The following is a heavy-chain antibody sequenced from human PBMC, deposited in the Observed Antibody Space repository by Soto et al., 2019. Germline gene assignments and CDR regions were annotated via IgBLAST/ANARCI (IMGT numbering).Heavy chain of an antibody. CDR1: GFTFSSYA. Sequence: GGSLRLSCAASGFTFSSYAMSWVRQAPGKGLEWVSAISGSGGSTYYADSVKGRFTISRDNSKNTLYLQMNSLRAEDTAVYYCAKSVSNYYYYGMDVWGKGTTVTVSA. D-gene: IGHD4-4*01. J-gene: IGHJ6*04. CDR3: AKSVSNYYYYGMDV. V-gene: IGHV3-23*01. CDR2: ISGSGGST.